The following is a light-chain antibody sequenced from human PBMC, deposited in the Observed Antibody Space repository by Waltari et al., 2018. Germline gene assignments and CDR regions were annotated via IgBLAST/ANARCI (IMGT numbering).Light chain of an antibody. CDR3: ATWDDSLNAFV. CDR2: NSD. CDR1: SSNIGSNI. J-gene: IGLJ1*01. Sequence: QSVLTQPPSASGTPGQRVTISCSGSSSNIGSNIVNWYQQVPGAAPKLLIYNSDERPSGVPDRFSGSKSGTSASLAISGLLSADEADFYCATWDDSLNAFVFGTGTKVTVL. V-gene: IGLV1-44*01.